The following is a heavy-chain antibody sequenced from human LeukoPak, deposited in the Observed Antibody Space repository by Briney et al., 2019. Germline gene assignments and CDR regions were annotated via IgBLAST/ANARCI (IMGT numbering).Heavy chain of an antibody. V-gene: IGHV4-31*03. CDR2: IYYSGST. CDR1: GGSISSGGYY. D-gene: IGHD3-3*01. Sequence: SQTLSLTCTVSGGSISSGGYYWSWIRQHPGKGLEWIGYIYYSGSTYYNPSLKSRVTISVDTSKNQFSLKLSSVTAADTAVYYCARGRAIFGVVIPFFDYWGQGTLVTVSS. CDR3: ARGRAIFGVVIPFFDY. J-gene: IGHJ4*02.